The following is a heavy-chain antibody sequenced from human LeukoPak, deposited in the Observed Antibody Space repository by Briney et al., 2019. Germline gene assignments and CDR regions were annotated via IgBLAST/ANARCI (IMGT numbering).Heavy chain of an antibody. CDR3: ARAPSEIGGYYPEYFRH. Sequence: GGSLRLSCAASGFTFSSYWTHWVRHAPGKGLVWVSRIKSDGKTNYADSVKGRFTISRDNAKNTVSLQMNSLRAEDTGVYYCARAPSEIGGYYPEYFRHWGQGTLVTVSS. V-gene: IGHV3-74*01. CDR2: IKSDGKT. D-gene: IGHD3-22*01. J-gene: IGHJ1*01. CDR1: GFTFSSYW.